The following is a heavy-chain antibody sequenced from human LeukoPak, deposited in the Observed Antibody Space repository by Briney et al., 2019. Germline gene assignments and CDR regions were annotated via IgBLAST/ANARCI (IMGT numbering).Heavy chain of an antibody. D-gene: IGHD6-13*01. CDR3: ARHSIAAAVYFDY. CDR1: GGSISSSSYY. J-gene: IGHJ4*02. Sequence: SETLSLTCTVSGGSISSSSYYWGWIRQPPGKGLEWIGSIYYSGSTYYNPSPKSRVTISVDTSKNQFSLKLSSVTAADTAVYYCARHSIAAAVYFDYWGQGTLVTVSS. CDR2: IYYSGST. V-gene: IGHV4-39*01.